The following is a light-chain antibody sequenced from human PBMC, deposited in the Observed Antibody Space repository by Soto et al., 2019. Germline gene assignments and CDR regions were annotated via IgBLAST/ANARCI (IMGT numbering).Light chain of an antibody. J-gene: IGLJ2*01. CDR2: DNN. CDR1: SSNIGNNY. Sequence: QSVLTQPPSVSAAPGQKVTISCSGSSSNIGNNYVSWYQQLPGTAPKLLIYDNNKRPSGIPDRFSGSKSGTSATLGITGLQTGDEADYYCGTWDTGLSAHVVFGGGTKVTVL. CDR3: GTWDTGLSAHVV. V-gene: IGLV1-51*01.